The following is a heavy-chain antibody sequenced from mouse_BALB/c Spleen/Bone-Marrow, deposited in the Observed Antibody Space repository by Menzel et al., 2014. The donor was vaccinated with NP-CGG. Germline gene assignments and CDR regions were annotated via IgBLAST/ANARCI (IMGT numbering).Heavy chain of an antibody. Sequence: EVNVVESGGGLVKPGGSLKLSCAASGFTFSSYTMSWVRQTPEKRLEWVATISSGGSYTYYPYSVKGRFTISRDNAKNTLYLQMSSLKSEDTAMYYCTRSYYRYDEEAWFAYWGQGTLVTVSA. D-gene: IGHD2-14*01. J-gene: IGHJ3*01. CDR2: ISSGGSYT. V-gene: IGHV5-6-4*01. CDR3: TRSYYRYDEEAWFAY. CDR1: GFTFSSYT.